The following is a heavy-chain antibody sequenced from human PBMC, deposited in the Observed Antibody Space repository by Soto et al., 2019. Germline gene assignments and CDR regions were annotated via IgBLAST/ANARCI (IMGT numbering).Heavy chain of an antibody. D-gene: IGHD3-9*01. J-gene: IGHJ4*02. V-gene: IGHV4-39*01. CDR2: VYYSGST. Sequence: QLQLQESGPGLVKPSETLSLTCTVSGGSISSSSHYWGWIRQPPGKGLEWIGSVYYSGSTYYNPSPKSRVTISVDTSKNQFSLKLSSVTAADTAVYYCARRESYDILTGYYHFDYWGQGTLVTVSS. CDR3: ARRESYDILTGYYHFDY. CDR1: GGSISSSSHY.